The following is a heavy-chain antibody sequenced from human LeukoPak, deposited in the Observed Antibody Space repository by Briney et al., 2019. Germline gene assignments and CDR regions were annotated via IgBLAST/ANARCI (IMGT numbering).Heavy chain of an antibody. CDR1: GGSFSGYY. CDR3: ARVKRITMIVVVTKEYYFDY. V-gene: IGHV4-34*01. CDR2: INHSGST. D-gene: IGHD3-22*01. J-gene: IGHJ4*02. Sequence: SETLSLTCAVYGGSFSGYYWSWLRQPPGKGLEWIGEINHSGSTNYNPSLKSRVTISVDTSKNQFSLKLGSVTAADTAVYYCARVKRITMIVVVTKEYYFDYWGQGTLVTVSS.